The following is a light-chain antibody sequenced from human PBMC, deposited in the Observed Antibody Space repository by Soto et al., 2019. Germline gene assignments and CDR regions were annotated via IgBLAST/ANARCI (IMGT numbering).Light chain of an antibody. CDR2: DAS. CDR1: QTVGIS. V-gene: IGKV3-11*01. CDR3: QQRTNWLFT. Sequence: LTQSPASLSLSPGERATLSCRASQTVGISLAWYQHKPGQPPRLLIYDASTRATGIPARFGGSGSGTDFTLTISSLEPEDFAVYDCQQRTNWLFTFGPGTKVDIK. J-gene: IGKJ3*01.